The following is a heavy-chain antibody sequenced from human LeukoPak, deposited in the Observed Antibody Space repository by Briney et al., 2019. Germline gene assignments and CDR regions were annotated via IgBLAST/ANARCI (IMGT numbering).Heavy chain of an antibody. CDR3: ARDAGRYFDWLGY. J-gene: IGHJ4*02. V-gene: IGHV3-33*01. Sequence: EGSLRLSCAASGFTFSSYGMHWVRQAPGKGLEWVAVIWYDGSNKYYADSVKGRFTISRDNSKNTLYLQMNSLRAEDTAVYYCARDAGRYFDWLGYWGQGTLVTVSS. CDR1: GFTFSSYG. CDR2: IWYDGSNK. D-gene: IGHD3-9*01.